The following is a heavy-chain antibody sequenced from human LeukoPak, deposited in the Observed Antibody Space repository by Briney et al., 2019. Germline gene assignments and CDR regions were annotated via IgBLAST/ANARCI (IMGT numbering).Heavy chain of an antibody. D-gene: IGHD4-17*01. CDR3: ARRWGVTTDWYFDL. Sequence: GASLRLSCAASGFTFSDYYMSWIRQAPGKGLEWVSYLSSSGNTIYYADSVKGRFTISRDNAKNSLYLQMNSLRVEDTAVYYCARRWGVTTDWYFDLWGRGTLVTVSS. J-gene: IGHJ2*01. V-gene: IGHV3-11*01. CDR1: GFTFSDYY. CDR2: LSSSGNTI.